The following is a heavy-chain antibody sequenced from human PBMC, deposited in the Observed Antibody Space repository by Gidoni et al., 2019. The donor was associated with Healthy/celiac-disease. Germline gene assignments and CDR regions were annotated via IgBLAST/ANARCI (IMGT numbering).Heavy chain of an antibody. Sequence: QLQLQESGPGLVKPSETLSLTCTVSGGSISSSSYYWGWIRQPPGKGLEWIGSIYYSGSTYYNPSLKSRVTISVDTSKNQFSLKLSSVTAADTAVYYCAREDGSGSYSGYWGQGTLVTVSS. D-gene: IGHD3-10*01. CDR3: AREDGSGSYSGY. V-gene: IGHV4-39*07. CDR1: GGSISSSSYY. CDR2: IYYSGST. J-gene: IGHJ4*02.